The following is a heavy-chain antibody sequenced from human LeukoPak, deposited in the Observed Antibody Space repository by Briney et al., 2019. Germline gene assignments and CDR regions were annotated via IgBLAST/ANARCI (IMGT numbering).Heavy chain of an antibody. CDR2: IYYSGST. V-gene: IGHV4-31*03. Sequence: PSETLSLTCTVSGGSISSGGYYWSWIRQHPGKGLEWIGYIYYSGSTYYNPSLKSRVTISVDTSKNQFSLKLSSVTAADTAVYYRATRNWAYDAFDIWGQGTMVTVSS. D-gene: IGHD7-27*01. CDR3: ATRNWAYDAFDI. J-gene: IGHJ3*02. CDR1: GGSISSGGYY.